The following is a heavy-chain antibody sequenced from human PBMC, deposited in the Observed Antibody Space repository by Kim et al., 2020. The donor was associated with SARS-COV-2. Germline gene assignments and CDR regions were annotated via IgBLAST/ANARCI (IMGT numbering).Heavy chain of an antibody. Sequence: SETLSLTCTVSGGSISSGSYYWSWIRQPAGKGLEWIGRIYTSGSTNYNPSLKSRVTISVDTSKNQFSLKLSSVTAADTAVYYCARLRRRFLEWLDFPPYGMDVWGQGTTVTVSS. V-gene: IGHV4-61*02. J-gene: IGHJ6*02. CDR2: IYTSGST. CDR1: GGSISSGSYY. CDR3: ARLRRRFLEWLDFPPYGMDV. D-gene: IGHD3-3*01.